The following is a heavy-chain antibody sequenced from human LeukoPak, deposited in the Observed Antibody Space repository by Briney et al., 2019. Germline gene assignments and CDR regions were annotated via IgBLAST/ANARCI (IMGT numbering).Heavy chain of an antibody. CDR2: INHSGST. CDR3: ARRGPPRTLLRGVKSGWFDP. D-gene: IGHD3-10*01. J-gene: IGHJ5*02. CDR1: GGSFSGYY. V-gene: IGHV4-34*01. Sequence: PSETLSLTCVVYGGSFSGYYWSWIRRPPGKGLEWIGEINHSGSTNYNPSLKSRVTISVDTSKNQFSLKLSSVTAADTAVYYCARRGPPRTLLRGVKSGWFDPWGQGTLVTVSS.